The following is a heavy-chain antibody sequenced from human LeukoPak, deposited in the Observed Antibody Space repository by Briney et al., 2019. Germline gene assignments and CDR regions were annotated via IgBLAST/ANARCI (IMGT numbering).Heavy chain of an antibody. CDR2: ISSSGSTR. Sequence: GGSLRLSCAASGFTFSSYEMNWDRQAQGKGLEWVSYISSSGSTRYYADSVKGRFTISRDNAKSSLYLQMSSLRAEDTAVYYCAELGITMIGGVWGKGTTVTISS. J-gene: IGHJ6*04. D-gene: IGHD3-10*02. CDR3: AELGITMIGGV. V-gene: IGHV3-48*03. CDR1: GFTFSSYE.